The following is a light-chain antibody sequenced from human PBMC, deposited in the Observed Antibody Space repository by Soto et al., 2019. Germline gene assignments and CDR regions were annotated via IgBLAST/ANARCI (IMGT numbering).Light chain of an antibody. CDR2: DAS. CDR1: QSINNR. J-gene: IGKJ1*01. CDR3: QQFIDGWT. V-gene: IGKV1-5*01. Sequence: IQMTQSPSTLSASIGDRVTITCRASQSINNRLAWYQQMSGKAPNLLIYDASTLESGVPSRFRGSGSETEFTLTISGLQPDDFATYYCQQFIDGWTFGQGTKVDIK.